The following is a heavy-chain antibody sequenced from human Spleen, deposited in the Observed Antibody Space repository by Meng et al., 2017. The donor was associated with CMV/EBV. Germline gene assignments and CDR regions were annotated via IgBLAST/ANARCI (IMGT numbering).Heavy chain of an antibody. Sequence: GESLKISCAASGFTFSYHAMHWVRQAPGKGLEWVSHISSSSAIIFYADSVKGRFTISRDNAKNSLYLQMSSLRAEDTAVYYCVRCRSEREVPGAIPGLDPWGQGTLVTVSS. CDR3: VRCRSEREVPGAIPGLDP. V-gene: IGHV3-48*04. CDR1: GFTFSYHA. J-gene: IGHJ5*02. D-gene: IGHD2-2*01. CDR2: ISSSSAII.